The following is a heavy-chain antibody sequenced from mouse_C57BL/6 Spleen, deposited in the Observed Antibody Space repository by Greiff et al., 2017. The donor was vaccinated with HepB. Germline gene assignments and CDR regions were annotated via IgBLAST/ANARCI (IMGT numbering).Heavy chain of an antibody. Sequence: QVQLQQSGPELVKPGASVKISCKASGYAFSSSWMNWVKQRPGKGLEWIGRIYPGDGDTNYNGKFKGKATLTADKSSSTAYMQLSSLTSEDSAVYFCARGERGGYWGQGTTLTVSS. CDR3: ARGERGGY. V-gene: IGHV1-82*01. J-gene: IGHJ2*01. CDR1: GYAFSSSW. CDR2: IYPGDGDT.